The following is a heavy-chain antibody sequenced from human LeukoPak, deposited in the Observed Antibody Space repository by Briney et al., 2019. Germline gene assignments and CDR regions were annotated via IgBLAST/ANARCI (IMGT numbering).Heavy chain of an antibody. J-gene: IGHJ5*01. CDR3: ARMALYGGDSIGFDS. CDR1: GYTFTDYF. CDR2: INPNIGDA. Sequence: ASVKVSCKASGYTFTDYFIHWVRQAPGQGLEWMGWINPNIGDASYAQKFQDRVTMTRDRSINTAYMELSRLTSDDTAVYYCARMALYGGDSIGFDSWGQGTLVTVSS. D-gene: IGHD2-21*02. V-gene: IGHV1-2*02.